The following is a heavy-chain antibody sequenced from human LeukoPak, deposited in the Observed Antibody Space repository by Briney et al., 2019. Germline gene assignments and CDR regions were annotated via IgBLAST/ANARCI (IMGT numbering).Heavy chain of an antibody. D-gene: IGHD3-22*01. V-gene: IGHV4-39*07. CDR3: AGDSGSSGFD. CDR2: IFYSGST. CDR1: SGSISTSNYY. Sequence: SETLSLTCTVSSGSISTSNYYWGWVRQPPGKALEWIGNIFYSGSTYYSPSLKSRVTISLDTSRNQFSLKLSSVTAADTAVYYCAGDSGSSGFDWGQGTLVTVSS. J-gene: IGHJ4*02.